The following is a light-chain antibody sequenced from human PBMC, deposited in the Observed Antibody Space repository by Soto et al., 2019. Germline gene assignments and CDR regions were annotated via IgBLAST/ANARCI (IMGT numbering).Light chain of an antibody. CDR1: QSVSSD. V-gene: IGKV3-15*01. CDR2: GAS. J-gene: IGKJ1*01. CDR3: QQYNNWWT. Sequence: EIVMTQSPVTLSVSPGERATLSCRASQSVSSDLAWYLQKPGQAPRLLIYGASTRATGIPARFSGSGSGTEFTLTISSLQSEDFAVYYCQQYNNWWTFGRGTKVDIK.